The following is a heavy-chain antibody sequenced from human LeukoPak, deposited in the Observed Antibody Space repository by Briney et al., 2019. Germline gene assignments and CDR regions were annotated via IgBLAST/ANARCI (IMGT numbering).Heavy chain of an antibody. CDR1: GFTFSSYA. CDR3: AGASDYYGSGSYDNY. D-gene: IGHD3-10*01. V-gene: IGHV3-53*01. Sequence: GGSLRLSCAASGFTFSSYAMSWVRRAPGKGLEWASVIYSGGSTYYADSVKGRFTISRDNSKNTLYLQMNSLRAEDTAVYYCAGASDYYGSGSYDNYWGQGTLVTVSS. J-gene: IGHJ4*02. CDR2: IYSGGST.